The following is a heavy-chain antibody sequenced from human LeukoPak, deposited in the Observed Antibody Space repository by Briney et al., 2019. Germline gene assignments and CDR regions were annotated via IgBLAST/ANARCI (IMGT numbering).Heavy chain of an antibody. CDR3: ARIGAGSSRDY. Sequence: KPGGSLGLSCAASGFTFSNFAMTWVRQAPGKGLEWVSSIVGSSSTYYADSLKGRFTISRDNAKNSLYLQMNSLRAEDTAVYYCARIGAGSSRDYWGQGTLVTVSS. CDR2: IVGSSST. CDR1: GFTFSNFA. J-gene: IGHJ4*02. V-gene: IGHV3-21*01. D-gene: IGHD6-13*01.